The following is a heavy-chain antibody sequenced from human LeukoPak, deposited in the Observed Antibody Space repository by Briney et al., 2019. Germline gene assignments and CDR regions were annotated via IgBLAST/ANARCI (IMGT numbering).Heavy chain of an antibody. CDR2: MNPNSGNT. V-gene: IGHV1-8*03. D-gene: IGHD6-19*01. J-gene: IGHJ6*03. Sequence: ASVKVSCKASGYTFTGYYMHWVRQATGQGLEWMGWMNPNSGNTGYAQKFQGRVTITRNTSISTAYVELSSLRSEDTAVYYCARGVRYSSGWFAHYYYYYYMDVWGKGTTVTVSS. CDR3: ARGVRYSSGWFAHYYYYYYMDV. CDR1: GYTFTGYY.